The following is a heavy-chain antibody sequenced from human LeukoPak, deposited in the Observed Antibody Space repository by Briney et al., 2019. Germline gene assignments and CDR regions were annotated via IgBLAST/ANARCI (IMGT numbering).Heavy chain of an antibody. CDR2: IYPSGNT. CDR3: ASDYCSGGSCYSDYAFDI. Sequence: PSETLSLTCTVSRGSTSTYYWSWIRQPAGKGLEWIGRIYPSGNTNFNPSLKSRVTISVDTSKNQFSLKLRSVTAADTAVYYCASDYCSGGSCYSDYAFDIWGQGTMVTVSS. CDR1: RGSTSTYY. J-gene: IGHJ3*02. V-gene: IGHV4-4*07. D-gene: IGHD2-15*01.